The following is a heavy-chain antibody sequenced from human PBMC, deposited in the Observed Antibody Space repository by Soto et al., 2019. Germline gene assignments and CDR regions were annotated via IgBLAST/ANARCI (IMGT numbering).Heavy chain of an antibody. D-gene: IGHD2-8*01. J-gene: IGHJ4*02. CDR1: GFTFSSYA. Sequence: QVQLVESGGGVVQPGRSLRLSCAASGFTFSSYAMHWVRQAPGKGLEWVAVISYDGSNKYYADSVKGLFTISRDNSKNTLYLQMNSLRAEDTAVYYCARDGIVLMVYAIDVYFDYWGQGTLVTVSS. V-gene: IGHV3-30-3*01. CDR2: ISYDGSNK. CDR3: ARDGIVLMVYAIDVYFDY.